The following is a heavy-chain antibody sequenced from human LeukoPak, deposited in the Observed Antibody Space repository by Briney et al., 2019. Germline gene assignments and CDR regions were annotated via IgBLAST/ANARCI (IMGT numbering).Heavy chain of an antibody. D-gene: IGHD3-10*01. Sequence: GGSLRLSCAASGFTFSSYGMHWVRQAPGKGLEWVSYISSSSSTIYYADSVKGRFTISRDNAKNSLYLQMNSLRDEDTAVYYRARALLWFGELSPFDYWGQGTLVTVSS. CDR1: GFTFSSYG. CDR2: ISSSSSTI. V-gene: IGHV3-48*02. CDR3: ARALLWFGELSPFDY. J-gene: IGHJ4*02.